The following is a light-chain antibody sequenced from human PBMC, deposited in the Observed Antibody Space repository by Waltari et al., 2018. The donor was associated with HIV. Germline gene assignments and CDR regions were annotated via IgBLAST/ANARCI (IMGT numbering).Light chain of an antibody. CDR3: QSADKGGTLPL. J-gene: IGLJ2*01. Sequence: SYELTQPPSVSVSSGQTAKITCSGDVLPRQYAYWYQQKSGQAPVLVISKDSERPSGIPDRFSGASSGAATKFTLTISGVQAEDEADYYCQSADKGGTLPLFGGGTKLTVL. CDR2: KDS. V-gene: IGLV3-25*03. CDR1: VLPRQY.